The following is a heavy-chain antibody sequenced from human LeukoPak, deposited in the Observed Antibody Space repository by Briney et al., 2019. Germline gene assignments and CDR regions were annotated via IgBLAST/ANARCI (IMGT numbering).Heavy chain of an antibody. J-gene: IGHJ4*02. CDR3: ATVPRWGSYYFDY. Sequence: ASVKVSCKVSGYTLTELSMHWVRHAPGKGLEWMGGFDPEDGETIYAQKFQGRVTMTEDTSTDTAYVELSSLRSEDTAVYYCATVPRWGSYYFDYWGQGTLVTVSS. V-gene: IGHV1-24*01. CDR2: FDPEDGET. D-gene: IGHD3-16*01. CDR1: GYTLTELS.